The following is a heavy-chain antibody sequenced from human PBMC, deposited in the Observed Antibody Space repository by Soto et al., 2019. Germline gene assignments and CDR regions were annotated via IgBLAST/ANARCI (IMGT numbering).Heavy chain of an antibody. CDR1: GYTFTSYD. CDR3: ARGGRWLQTYNWFDP. D-gene: IGHD5-12*01. J-gene: IGHJ5*02. CDR2: MNPNSGNT. V-gene: IGHV1-8*01. Sequence: ASVKVSCKASGYTFTSYDINWVRQATGQGLEWMGWMNPNSGNTGYAQKFQGRVTMTRNTSISTAYMELSSLRSEDTAVYYCARGGRWLQTYNWFDPWGQGTLVTVSS.